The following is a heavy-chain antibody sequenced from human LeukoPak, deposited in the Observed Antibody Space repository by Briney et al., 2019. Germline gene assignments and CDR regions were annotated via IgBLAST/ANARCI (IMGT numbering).Heavy chain of an antibody. V-gene: IGHV3-48*02. J-gene: IGHJ4*02. CDR1: GYTLSSYS. CDR2: ISDTGSTI. CDR3: TRRFDS. Sequence: SGGSLRLSCVASGYTLSSYSMNWVRQAPGKGLEWVSYISDTGSTIAYADSVKGRFTMSRDEAKNSLHLQMNSLRDEDTAVYYCTRRFDSWGQGVLVTVFS.